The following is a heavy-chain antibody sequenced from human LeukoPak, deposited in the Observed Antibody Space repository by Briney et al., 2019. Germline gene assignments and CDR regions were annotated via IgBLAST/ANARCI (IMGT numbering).Heavy chain of an antibody. CDR3: ARGRDGYEYFDY. CDR2: IYYSGST. D-gene: IGHD5-24*01. V-gene: IGHV4-59*01. J-gene: IGHJ4*02. CDR1: GGSLSSYY. Sequence: SETLSLTCTVSGGSLSSYYWSWIRQPPGKGLEWIGYIYYSGSTNYNPSLKSRVTVSVDTSKNQFSLKLSSVTTADTAVYYCARGRDGYEYFDYWGQGTLVTVSS.